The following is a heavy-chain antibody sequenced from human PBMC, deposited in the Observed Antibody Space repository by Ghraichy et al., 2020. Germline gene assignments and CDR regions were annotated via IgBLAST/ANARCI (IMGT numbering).Heavy chain of an antibody. CDR1: GYSVSSRY. CDR2: IYGGGTT. J-gene: IGHJ6*02. D-gene: IGHD2-8*02. V-gene: IGHV3-66*01. Sequence: LSLTCAASGYSVSSRYMSWVRQAPGRGLEWVSIIYGGGTTDHAESVTGRFTISRDESRNTVFLQMNSLGVEDTGLYFCATGSTGHFDYCMDVWGQGTTVTVSS. CDR3: ATGSTGHFDYCMDV.